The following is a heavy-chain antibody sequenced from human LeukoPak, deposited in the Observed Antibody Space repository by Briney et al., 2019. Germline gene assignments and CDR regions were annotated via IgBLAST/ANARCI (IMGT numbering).Heavy chain of an antibody. D-gene: IGHD1-26*01. V-gene: IGHV4-34*01. Sequence: SETLSLTCAVYGGSFSGYYWSWIRQPPGKGLEWIGEINHSGSTNYNPSLKSRVAISVDTSKNQFSLKLSSVTAADTAVYYCARVSSGSYDNDYWGQGTLVTVSS. J-gene: IGHJ4*02. CDR1: GGSFSGYY. CDR2: INHSGST. CDR3: ARVSSGSYDNDY.